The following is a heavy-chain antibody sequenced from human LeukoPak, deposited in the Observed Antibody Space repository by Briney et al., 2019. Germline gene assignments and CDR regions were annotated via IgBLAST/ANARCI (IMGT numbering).Heavy chain of an antibody. J-gene: IGHJ4*02. Sequence: SVKVSCKASGGTFSSYAISWVRQAPGQGLEWMGRIIPILGIANYAQKFQSRVTITADKSTSTAYMELSSLRSEDTAVYYCASVGLLTTVGAYYFDYWGQGTLVTVSS. CDR1: GGTFSSYA. D-gene: IGHD3/OR15-3a*01. CDR3: ASVGLLTTVGAYYFDY. CDR2: IIPILGIA. V-gene: IGHV1-69*04.